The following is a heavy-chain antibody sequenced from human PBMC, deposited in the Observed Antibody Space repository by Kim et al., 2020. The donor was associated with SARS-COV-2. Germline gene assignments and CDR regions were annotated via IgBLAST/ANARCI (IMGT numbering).Heavy chain of an antibody. CDR2: ISSSSSYI. CDR3: TREAYSGYDYPQGY. J-gene: IGHJ4*02. CDR1: GFTFSSYS. Sequence: GGSLRLSCAASGFTFSSYSMNWVRQAPGKGLEWVSSISSSSSYIYYADSVKGRFTISRDNAKNSLYLQMNSLRAEDTAVYYCTREAYSGYDYPQGYWGQGTLVTVSS. V-gene: IGHV3-21*01. D-gene: IGHD5-12*01.